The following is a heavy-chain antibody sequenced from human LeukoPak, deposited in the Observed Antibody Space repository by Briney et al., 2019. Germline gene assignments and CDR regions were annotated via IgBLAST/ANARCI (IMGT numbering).Heavy chain of an antibody. Sequence: SETLSLTCTVSGYSISSGYYWGWIRQPPGKGLEWIGSIYHSGSTNYNPSLKSRVTISVDKSKNQFSLKLSSVTAADTAVYYCARHPQTTIWFGAAWGQGTLVTVSS. V-gene: IGHV4-38-2*02. CDR3: ARHPQTTIWFGAA. D-gene: IGHD3-10*01. J-gene: IGHJ5*02. CDR2: IYHSGST. CDR1: GYSISSGYY.